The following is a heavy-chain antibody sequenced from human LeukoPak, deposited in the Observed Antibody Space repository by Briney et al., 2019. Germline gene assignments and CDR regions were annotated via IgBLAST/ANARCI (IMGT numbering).Heavy chain of an antibody. CDR1: GFTFSSYG. V-gene: IGHV3-30*02. CDR3: AKDSRIAAAGTIGHSYYFDY. D-gene: IGHD6-13*01. J-gene: IGHJ4*02. Sequence: GGSLRLSCAASGFTFSSYGMHWVRQAPGKGLEWVAFIRCDGSNKYYADSVKGRFTISRDNSKNTLYLQMNSLRAEDTAVYYCAKDSRIAAAGTIGHSYYFDYWGQGTLVTVSS. CDR2: IRCDGSNK.